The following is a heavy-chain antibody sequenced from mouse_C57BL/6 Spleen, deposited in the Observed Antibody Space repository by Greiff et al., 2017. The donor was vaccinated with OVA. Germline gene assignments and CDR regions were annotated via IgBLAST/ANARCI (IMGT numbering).Heavy chain of an antibody. D-gene: IGHD2-4*01. CDR1: GFTFSSYA. Sequence: VQLKESGGGLVKPGGSLKLSCAASGFTFSSYAMSWVRQTPEKRLEWVATISDGGSYTYYPDNVKGRFTISRDNAKNNLYLQMSHLKSEDTAMYYCARDYDFFMDYWGQGTSVTVSS. V-gene: IGHV5-4*01. CDR2: ISDGGSYT. J-gene: IGHJ4*01. CDR3: ARDYDFFMDY.